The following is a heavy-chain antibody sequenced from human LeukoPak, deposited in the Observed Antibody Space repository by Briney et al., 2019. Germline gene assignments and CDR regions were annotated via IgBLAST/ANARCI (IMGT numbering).Heavy chain of an antibody. CDR1: GGTFSSYA. Sequence: SVKVSCKASGGTFSSYAISWVRQAPGQGLEWMGGIIPIFGTANYAQKLQGRVTITADESTSTAYMELSSLRSEDTAVYYCAGAPEEVVAAQTDWGQGTLVTVSS. D-gene: IGHD2-15*01. J-gene: IGHJ4*02. V-gene: IGHV1-69*13. CDR2: IIPIFGTA. CDR3: AGAPEEVVAAQTD.